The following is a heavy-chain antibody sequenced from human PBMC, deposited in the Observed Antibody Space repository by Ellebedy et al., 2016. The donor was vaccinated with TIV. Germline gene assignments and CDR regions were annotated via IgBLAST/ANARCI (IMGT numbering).Heavy chain of an antibody. V-gene: IGHV2-5*01. CDR2: IYWNDDK. D-gene: IGHD2-2*01. Sequence: SGPTLVKPTQTLTLTCTFSGFSLSTSGVGVGWIRQPPGKALEWLALIYWNDDKRYSPSLKSRLTITKDTSKNRVVLTMTNMDPVDTATYYCAHRGGYCSSTSCLPAGWFDPWGQGTLVTVSS. J-gene: IGHJ5*02. CDR1: GFSLSTSGVG. CDR3: AHRGGYCSSTSCLPAGWFDP.